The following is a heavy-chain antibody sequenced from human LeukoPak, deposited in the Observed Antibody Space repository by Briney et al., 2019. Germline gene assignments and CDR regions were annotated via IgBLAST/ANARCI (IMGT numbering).Heavy chain of an antibody. Sequence: GGSLRLSCAASGFTFSSYNMNWVRQAPGKGLEWVSSISSSSNYIYYADSLKGRFTISRDNSKNTLYLQMNSLRAEDTAVYYCAKDFSRYFDWPDAFDIWGQGTMVTVSS. J-gene: IGHJ3*02. CDR1: GFTFSSYN. CDR3: AKDFSRYFDWPDAFDI. D-gene: IGHD3-9*01. V-gene: IGHV3-21*01. CDR2: ISSSSNYI.